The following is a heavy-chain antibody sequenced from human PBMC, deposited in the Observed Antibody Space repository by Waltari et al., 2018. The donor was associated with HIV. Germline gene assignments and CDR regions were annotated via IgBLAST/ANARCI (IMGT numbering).Heavy chain of an antibody. Sequence: QVQLQQWGAGLLKHSETLSLTCAVYGGSSSVYSWSWIRQPPGNGLEWIGEINHSGSTNYNPSLKSRVTISVDRSKNQFSLKLNSVTAADTAVYYCARERKWYFDLWGRGTLVTVSA. CDR3: ARERKWYFDL. V-gene: IGHV4-34*01. J-gene: IGHJ2*01. CDR2: INHSGST. CDR1: GGSSSVYS.